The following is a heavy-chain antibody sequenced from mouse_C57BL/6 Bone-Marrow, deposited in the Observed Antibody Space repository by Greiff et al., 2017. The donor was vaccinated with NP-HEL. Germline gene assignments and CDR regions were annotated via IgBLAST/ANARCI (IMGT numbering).Heavy chain of an antibody. V-gene: IGHV1-64*01. Sequence: QVQLQQPGAELVKPGASVKVSCKASGYTFTSYWMHWVKQRPGQGLEWIGMIHPNSGSTNYNEKFKSKATLTVDKSSSTAYMQLSSLTSEDSAVYYCARGKIYYYGSSYGYFDYWGQGTTLTVSS. J-gene: IGHJ2*01. CDR1: GYTFTSYW. CDR3: ARGKIYYYGSSYGYFDY. CDR2: IHPNSGST. D-gene: IGHD1-1*01.